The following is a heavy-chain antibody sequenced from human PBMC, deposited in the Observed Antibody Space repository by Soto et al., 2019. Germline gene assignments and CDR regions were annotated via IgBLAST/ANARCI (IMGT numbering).Heavy chain of an antibody. CDR2: ISAYNGNT. Sequence: GASVKVSCQASGYTFTSYGISWVRQAPGQGLEWMGWISAYNGNTNYAQKLQGGVTMTTDTSSSTAYMELSSLRSDDTAVYYCARSIGSKYSSSLDFDYWGQGTLVTVSS. CDR1: GYTFTSYG. D-gene: IGHD6-6*01. CDR3: ARSIGSKYSSSLDFDY. V-gene: IGHV1-18*01. J-gene: IGHJ4*02.